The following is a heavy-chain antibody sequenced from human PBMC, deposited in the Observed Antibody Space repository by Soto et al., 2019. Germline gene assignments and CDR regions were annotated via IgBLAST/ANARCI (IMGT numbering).Heavy chain of an antibody. CDR1: GGSLSGTNYS. D-gene: IGHD5-12*01. CDR2: IHHTGST. Sequence: ASETPSPPRRGSGGSLSGTNYSWGWIRQPPRKGLEWIGTIHHTGSTYYNPSLKSRVIISLDTSKNQFSLKLSSVTAADTALYYCARPEGGYGSGYSWFDPWGQGTRVTVS. V-gene: IGHV4-39*01. CDR3: ARPEGGYGSGYSWFDP. J-gene: IGHJ5*02.